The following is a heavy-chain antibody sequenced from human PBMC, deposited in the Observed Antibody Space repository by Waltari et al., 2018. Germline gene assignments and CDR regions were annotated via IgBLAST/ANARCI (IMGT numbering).Heavy chain of an antibody. CDR2: ISADNGNT. D-gene: IGHD5-18*01. Sequence: QVQLVQSGAEVKKPGASVKVSCKASSYSFSNYGFTWVRQAPGQGLEWVGWISADNGNTNNAQKLQGRVTLTTDTSTRTAYMELRSLRSDDTAVYYCGRDRGVDTVWFWGQGTLVTVSS. J-gene: IGHJ4*02. CDR1: SYSFSNYG. V-gene: IGHV1-18*01. CDR3: GRDRGVDTVWF.